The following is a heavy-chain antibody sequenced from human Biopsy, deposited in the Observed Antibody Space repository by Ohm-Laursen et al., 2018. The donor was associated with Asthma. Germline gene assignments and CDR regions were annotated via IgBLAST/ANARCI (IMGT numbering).Heavy chain of an antibody. J-gene: IGHJ4*02. CDR2: ISGSSGST. Sequence: SLRLSCAASGFTFSSYAMSWVRQAPGKGLEWVSAISGSSGSTYYADSVKGRFTISRDNSKNTLYLQMNSLRAEDTAVYYCARDLHPTNHLGELSEGFDYWGQGTLVTVSS. CDR1: GFTFSSYA. CDR3: ARDLHPTNHLGELSEGFDY. D-gene: IGHD3-16*02. V-gene: IGHV3-23*01.